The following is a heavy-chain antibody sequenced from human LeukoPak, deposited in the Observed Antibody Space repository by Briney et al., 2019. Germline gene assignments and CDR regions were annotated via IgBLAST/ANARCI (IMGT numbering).Heavy chain of an antibody. D-gene: IGHD2-15*01. CDR3: AKIGGSYFPYEPFDY. CDR2: INTDGSEK. Sequence: GGSLRLSCAASGFTFSGYWMTWVRQAPGKGLEWVANINTDGSEKNYLDSVKGRFTISRDNTKNSLYLQMNSLRAEDTAVYYCAKIGGSYFPYEPFDYWGQGTLVTVSS. J-gene: IGHJ4*02. V-gene: IGHV3-7*03. CDR1: GFTFSGYW.